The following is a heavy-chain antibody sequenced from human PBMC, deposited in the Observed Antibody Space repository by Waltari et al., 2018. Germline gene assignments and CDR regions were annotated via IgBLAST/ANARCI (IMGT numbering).Heavy chain of an antibody. Sequence: EVQLVGSGGGLVQPGVSLRLSCSASGFTFRSYARRWVRQAPGKGLEYVSAISSNGGSTYYADSVKGRFTISRDNSKNTLYLQMSSLRAEDTAVYYCVSFGSPSFDPWGQGTLVTVSS. D-gene: IGHD3-10*01. CDR1: GFTFRSYA. J-gene: IGHJ5*02. CDR2: ISSNGGST. V-gene: IGHV3-64D*06. CDR3: VSFGSPSFDP.